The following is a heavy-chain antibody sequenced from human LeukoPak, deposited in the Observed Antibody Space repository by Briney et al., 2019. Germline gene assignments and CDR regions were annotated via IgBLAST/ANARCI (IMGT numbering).Heavy chain of an antibody. V-gene: IGHV1-69*06. CDR2: IIPIFGTA. CDR3: ARDVDRGYSGYDPHYFDY. J-gene: IGHJ4*02. D-gene: IGHD5-12*01. CDR1: GGTFSSYA. Sequence: GTSLKVSCKASGGTFSSYAISWVRQAPGQGLEWMGGIIPIFGTANYAQKFQGRVTITADKSTSTAYMELSSLRSEDTAVYYCARDVDRGYSGYDPHYFDYWGQGTLVTVSS.